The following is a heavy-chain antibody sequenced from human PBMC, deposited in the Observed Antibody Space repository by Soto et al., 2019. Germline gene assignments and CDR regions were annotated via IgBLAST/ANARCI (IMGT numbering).Heavy chain of an antibody. V-gene: IGHV1-3*01. CDR2: INPVSGDT. Sequence: ASVKVSCKASGYTFTSYVIHWVRQAPGQSLEWMGWINPVSGDTKYSQKFQGRVTITRDTSASTVYMELSTLTSEDTAVYYCARDLGTMVRKVVIYYSAMDVWGQGTKVTVSS. CDR1: GYTFTSYV. J-gene: IGHJ6*02. D-gene: IGHD3-10*01. CDR3: ARDLGTMVRKVVIYYSAMDV.